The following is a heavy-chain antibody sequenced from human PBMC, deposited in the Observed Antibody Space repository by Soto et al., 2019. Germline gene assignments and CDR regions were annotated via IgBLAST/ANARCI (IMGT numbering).Heavy chain of an antibody. V-gene: IGHV3-11*06. Sequence: QVQLVESGGGLVKPGGSLRLACAASGFTFSDYYMSWVRQAPGKGLEGVSFISLGDSYKKTADPLKGRFTISRDNAQNALYLQMNSLRAEDKGFYYCVRERPTDADGYDARGYYFDYWGQGTLVTVSS. CDR1: GFTFSDYY. J-gene: IGHJ4*02. CDR3: VRERPTDADGYDARGYYFDY. D-gene: IGHD5-12*01. CDR2: ISLGDSYK.